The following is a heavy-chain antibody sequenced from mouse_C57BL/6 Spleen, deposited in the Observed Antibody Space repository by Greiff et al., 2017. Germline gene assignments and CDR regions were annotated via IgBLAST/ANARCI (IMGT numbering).Heavy chain of an antibody. V-gene: IGHV1-64*01. CDR2: IHPNSGST. CDR3: AKNSDGYYFDY. D-gene: IGHD2-3*01. Sequence: QVQLQQPGAELVKPGASVKLSCKASGYTFTSYWMHWVKQRPGQGLEWIGMIHPNSGSTNYNEKFKSKATLTVDKSSSTAYMQLSSLTSEDSAVYYCAKNSDGYYFDYWGQGTTLTVSS. CDR1: GYTFTSYW. J-gene: IGHJ2*01.